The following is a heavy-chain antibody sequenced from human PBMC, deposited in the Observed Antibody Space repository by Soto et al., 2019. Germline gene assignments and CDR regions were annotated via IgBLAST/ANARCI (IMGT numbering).Heavy chain of an antibody. V-gene: IGHV3-23*01. J-gene: IGHJ4*02. CDR2: ISAIGQCL. CDR1: GFTFSINA. D-gene: IGHD6-13*01. CDR3: ARDVQPTFDY. Sequence: RGSLMLSCATSGFTFSINALSWVRQAPGKGLQWFSAISAIGQCLYYAASVRCRFTISRENSKNSLYLQMNSLRAEETAVYYWARDVQPTFDYWGQGTLVTVSS.